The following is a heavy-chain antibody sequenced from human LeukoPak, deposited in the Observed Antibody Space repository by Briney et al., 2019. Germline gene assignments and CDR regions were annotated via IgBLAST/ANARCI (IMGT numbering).Heavy chain of an antibody. J-gene: IGHJ4*02. CDR2: ISSSSSYT. D-gene: IGHD3-10*01. CDR3: ARVVDYNFVY. CDR1: GVTFSDYY. V-gene: IGHV3-11*05. Sequence: GGSLRLSCAASGVTFSDYYMSWIRQAPGQGLEWVSYISSSSSYTDYADSVKGRFTISRDNAKNSLYLQMNSLRAEDTAVYYCARVVDYNFVYWGQGTLVTVSS.